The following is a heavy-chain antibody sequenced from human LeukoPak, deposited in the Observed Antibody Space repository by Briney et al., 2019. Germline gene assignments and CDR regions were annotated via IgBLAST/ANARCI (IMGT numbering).Heavy chain of an antibody. Sequence: ASVKVSCKASGGAFSSYAISWVRQAPGQGLEWMGGIIPIFGTANYAQKFQGRVTITADESMSTAYMELSSLRSEDTAVYYCAREGRGDSFSEYYYYGMDVWGQGTTVTVSS. D-gene: IGHD5-18*01. CDR3: AREGRGDSFSEYYYYGMDV. V-gene: IGHV1-69*13. CDR1: GGAFSSYA. J-gene: IGHJ6*02. CDR2: IIPIFGTA.